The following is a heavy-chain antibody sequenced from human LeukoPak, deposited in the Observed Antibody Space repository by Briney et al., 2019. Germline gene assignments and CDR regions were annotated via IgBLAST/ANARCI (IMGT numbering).Heavy chain of an antibody. J-gene: IGHJ4*02. CDR3: ARGPVRLARPYDF. Sequence: KPSETLSLTCTASGGSISSYYWSWIRQPPGKGLEWIGEINHTGSTNYNPSFKSRVTMSADTPKNQFSLNLTSVTAADTALYYCARGPVRLARPYDFWGQGTLVTVSS. CDR1: GGSISSYY. D-gene: IGHD3-9*01. CDR2: INHTGST. V-gene: IGHV4-34*01.